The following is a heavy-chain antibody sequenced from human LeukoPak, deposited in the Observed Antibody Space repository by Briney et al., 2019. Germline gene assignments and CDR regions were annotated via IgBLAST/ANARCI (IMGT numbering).Heavy chain of an antibody. CDR3: ARVTEYSSSWCYFDY. D-gene: IGHD6-13*01. Sequence: PGGSLRLSCAASGFTVSSNYMSWVRQAPGKGLEWVSVIYSGGSTYYADSVKGRSTISRHNSKNTLYLQMNSLRAEDTAVYYCARVTEYSSSWCYFDYWGQGTLVTVSS. V-gene: IGHV3-53*04. CDR1: GFTVSSNY. CDR2: IYSGGST. J-gene: IGHJ4*02.